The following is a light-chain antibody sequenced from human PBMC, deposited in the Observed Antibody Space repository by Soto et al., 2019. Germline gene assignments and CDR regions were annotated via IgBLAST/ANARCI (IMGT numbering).Light chain of an antibody. Sequence: QLVLTQSPSASASLGASVKLTCTLSSGHSSNAIAWHQQQPEKGPRYLMKLNSDGRHYKGDGIPDRFSGSSSGAERYLTISSLQTEDEPDYYCQTWGTGIQVFGGGTKLTVL. CDR1: SGHSSNA. CDR3: QTWGTGIQV. J-gene: IGLJ3*02. V-gene: IGLV4-69*01. CDR2: LNSDGRH.